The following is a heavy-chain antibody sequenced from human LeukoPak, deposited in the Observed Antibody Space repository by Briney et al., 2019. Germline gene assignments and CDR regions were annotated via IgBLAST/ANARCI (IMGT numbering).Heavy chain of an antibody. V-gene: IGHV3-30*02. J-gene: IGHJ6*03. CDR3: AKDLATPTNYYYYYMDV. CDR1: GFTFSSYG. Sequence: GGSLRLSCAASGFTFSSYGVHWVRQAPGKGLEWVAFIRYDGSNKYYADSVKGRFTISRDNSKNTLYLQMNSLRAEDTAVYYCAKDLATPTNYYYYYMDVWGKGTTVTISS. CDR2: IRYDGSNK.